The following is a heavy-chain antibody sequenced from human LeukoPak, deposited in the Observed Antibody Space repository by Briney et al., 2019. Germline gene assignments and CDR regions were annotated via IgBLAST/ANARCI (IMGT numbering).Heavy chain of an antibody. J-gene: IGHJ1*01. CDR2: IYSSGST. CDR3: PRDGGSGYDPADFQH. D-gene: IGHD5-12*01. V-gene: IGHV4-59*01. CDR1: GGSINSYY. Sequence: SETLSLTFTVSGGSINSYYWSWIRQPPGKGLEWIGYIYSSGSTNYNPSLKRRVTISVDTSKNQFSLKLSSVTAADTAVYYCPRDGGSGYDPADFQHWGQGTLVTVSS.